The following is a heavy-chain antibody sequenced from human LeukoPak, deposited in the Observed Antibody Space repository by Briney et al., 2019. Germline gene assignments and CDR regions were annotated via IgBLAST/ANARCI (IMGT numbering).Heavy chain of an antibody. D-gene: IGHD1-1*01. CDR1: GGSISNYY. V-gene: IGHV4-4*07. Sequence: PSETLSLTCAVSGGSISNYYWSWIRQPAGNGLEWVGRIYTSGSTNYNPSLTSRVTMSVDTSKNQSSLKLNSVTAADTAVYYCAREQGTGTSSRYFDYWGQGTLVTVSS. CDR2: IYTSGST. CDR3: AREQGTGTSSRYFDY. J-gene: IGHJ4*02.